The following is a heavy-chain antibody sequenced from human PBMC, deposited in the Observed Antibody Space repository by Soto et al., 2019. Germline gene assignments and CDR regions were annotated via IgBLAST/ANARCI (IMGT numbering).Heavy chain of an antibody. V-gene: IGHV5-51*01. J-gene: IGHJ4*02. D-gene: IGHD2-15*01. Sequence: PGESLKISCKASGYIFIDYWIGWVRQMPGKGLEWMGIVYPRDSDTRYSPSFQGQVTISADRSTGTAFLQWRSLKASDTALYYCARPPLPGYSIHFNSWGQGTMVTVYS. CDR3: ARPPLPGYSIHFNS. CDR1: GYIFIDYW. CDR2: VYPRDSDT.